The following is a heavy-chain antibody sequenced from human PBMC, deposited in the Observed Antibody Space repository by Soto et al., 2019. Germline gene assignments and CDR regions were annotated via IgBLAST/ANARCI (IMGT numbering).Heavy chain of an antibody. Sequence: SSETLSLTCAVSGGSISSSNWWSWVRQPPGKGLEWIGEIYHSGSTNYNPSLKSRVTISVDKSKNQFSLKLSSVTAADTAVYYCAGWIQLQQYYYYGMDVWGQGTTVTVS. CDR3: AGWIQLQQYYYYGMDV. CDR1: GGSISSSNW. CDR2: IYHSGST. J-gene: IGHJ6*02. D-gene: IGHD5-18*01. V-gene: IGHV4-4*02.